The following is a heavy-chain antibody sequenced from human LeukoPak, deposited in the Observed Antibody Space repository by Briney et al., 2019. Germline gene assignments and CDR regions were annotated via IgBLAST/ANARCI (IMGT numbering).Heavy chain of an antibody. V-gene: IGHV3-53*01. D-gene: IGHD6-19*01. CDR2: IYSGGST. CDR3: ARVTGWSFDY. J-gene: IGHJ4*02. Sequence: GGSLRLSCAASGFTVSSNYMSWVRQAPGKGREWVSVIYSGGSTYYADSVKGRFTISRDNAKNSLYLQMNSLRAEDTAVYYCARVTGWSFDYWGQGTLVTVSS. CDR1: GFTVSSNY.